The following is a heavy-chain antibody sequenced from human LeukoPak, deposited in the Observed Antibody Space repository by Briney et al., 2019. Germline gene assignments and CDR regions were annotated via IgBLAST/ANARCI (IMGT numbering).Heavy chain of an antibody. CDR2: FDPEDGET. J-gene: IGHJ4*02. CDR3: ATDLPASFH. CDR1: GYTFTSYG. V-gene: IGHV1-24*01. D-gene: IGHD2-2*01. Sequence: ASVKVSCKASGYTFTSYGISWVRQAPGKGLEWMGGFDPEDGETIYAQKFQGRVTMTEDTSTDTAYMELSSLRSEDTAVYYCATDLPASFHWGQGTLVTVSS.